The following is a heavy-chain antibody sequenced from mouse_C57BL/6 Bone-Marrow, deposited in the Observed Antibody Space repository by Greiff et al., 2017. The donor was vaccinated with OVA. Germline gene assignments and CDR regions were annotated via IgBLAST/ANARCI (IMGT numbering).Heavy chain of an antibody. CDR1: GYSITSGYY. V-gene: IGHV3-6*01. J-gene: IGHJ4*01. CDR2: ISYDGSN. CDR3: ARELYYSNPSYAMDY. Sequence: EVQLQESGPGLVKPSQSLSLTCSVTGYSITSGYYWNWIRQFPGNKLEWMGYISYDGSNNYNPSLKNRISITRDTSKNQFFLKLNSVTTEDTATYYCARELYYSNPSYAMDYWGQGTSVTVSS. D-gene: IGHD2-5*01.